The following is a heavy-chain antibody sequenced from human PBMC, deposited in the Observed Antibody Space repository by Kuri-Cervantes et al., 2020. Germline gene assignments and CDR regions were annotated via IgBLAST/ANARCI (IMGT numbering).Heavy chain of an antibody. CDR2: ISWDGGST. Sequence: GGSLRLSCAASGFIFDDYAMHWDRQAPGKGLEWVSLISWDGGSTYYADSVKGRFTISRDNSKNSLYLQMSSLRVEDTALYYCRGSGNYDYWGQGTLVTVSS. J-gene: IGHJ4*02. CDR1: GFIFDDYA. V-gene: IGHV3-43D*03. D-gene: IGHD3-10*01. CDR3: RGSGNYDY.